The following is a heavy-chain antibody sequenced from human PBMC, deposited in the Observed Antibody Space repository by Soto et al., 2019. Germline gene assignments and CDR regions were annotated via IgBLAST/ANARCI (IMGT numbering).Heavy chain of an antibody. CDR3: ARVSNYDILTGPCDY. D-gene: IGHD3-9*01. Sequence: ASVKVSCKASGYTFTSYGISWVRQAPGQGLEWMGGISPIIGTANYAQKFQGRVTITADESTSTAYMELSSLRSEDTAVYYCARVSNYDILTGPCDYWGQGTLVTVSS. CDR1: GYTFTSYG. V-gene: IGHV1-69*13. J-gene: IGHJ4*02. CDR2: ISPIIGTA.